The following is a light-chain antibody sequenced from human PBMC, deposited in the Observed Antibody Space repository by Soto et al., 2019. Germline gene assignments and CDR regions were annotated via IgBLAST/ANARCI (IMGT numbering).Light chain of an antibody. CDR3: AAWDDSLTGPV. Sequence: QSVLSQSPSASGTPGQRVTISCSGSSSNIGSNYVYWYQQLPGTAPKLLIFNNNQRPSGVPDRFSGSKSGTSASLAISGLRSEDEADYYCAAWDDSLTGPVFCGGTKVTVL. CDR1: SSNIGSNY. J-gene: IGLJ3*02. CDR2: NNN. V-gene: IGLV1-47*01.